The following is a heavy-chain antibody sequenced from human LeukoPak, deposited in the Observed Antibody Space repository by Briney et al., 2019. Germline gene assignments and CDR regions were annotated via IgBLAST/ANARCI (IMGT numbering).Heavy chain of an antibody. CDR2: IYPADSDI. Sequence: GESLKISCKGSGYSINNYWIGWVRQMPGKGLEWMGIIYPADSDIRYSPSFQGQVTISADKSISTAYLQWSSLKASDTAMYYCARLVTPHFFVDYWGQGTLVTVSS. CDR1: GYSINNYW. D-gene: IGHD3-16*02. V-gene: IGHV5-51*01. J-gene: IGHJ4*02. CDR3: ARLVTPHFFVDY.